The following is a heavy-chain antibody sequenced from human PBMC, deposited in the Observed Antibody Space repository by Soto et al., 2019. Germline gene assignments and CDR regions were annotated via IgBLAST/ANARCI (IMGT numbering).Heavy chain of an antibody. J-gene: IGHJ5*02. Sequence: QVQLVQSGAEVKKPGSSVKVSCKASGGTFSSYAISWVRQAPGQGLEWMGGIIPIFGTANYAQKLQGRVTITADESTSTAYMELSSLRSEDTALYYWARTNGFGELDHWFDPWGQGTLVTVSS. V-gene: IGHV1-69*12. CDR1: GGTFSSYA. CDR3: ARTNGFGELDHWFDP. CDR2: IIPIFGTA. D-gene: IGHD3-10*01.